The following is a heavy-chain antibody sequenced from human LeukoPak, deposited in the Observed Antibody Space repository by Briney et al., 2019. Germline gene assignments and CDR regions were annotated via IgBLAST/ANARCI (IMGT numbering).Heavy chain of an antibody. CDR3: ARATYYYGSGSYYSFDY. J-gene: IGHJ4*02. Sequence: ASVKVSCKASGYTFNDYYIHWVRQAPGQGLEWMGWINPNSGDANYAQKFQGRVTMTRDTSISTGYMELSRLKNDDTAVYYCARATYYYGSGSYYSFDYWGQGTLVTVSS. V-gene: IGHV1-2*02. CDR1: GYTFNDYY. D-gene: IGHD3-10*01. CDR2: INPNSGDA.